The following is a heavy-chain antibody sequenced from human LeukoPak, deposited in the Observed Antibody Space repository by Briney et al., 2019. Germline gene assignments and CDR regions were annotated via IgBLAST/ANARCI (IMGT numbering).Heavy chain of an antibody. J-gene: IGHJ4*02. CDR1: GFTFSSYA. CDR2: VSGSGGST. V-gene: IGHV3-23*01. CDR3: AKEGTYYYGSGSLFDY. D-gene: IGHD3-10*01. Sequence: GGSLRLSCAASGFTFSSYAMSWVRQAPGKGLEWVSAVSGSGGSTYCADSAKGRFTISRDNSKNTLYLQMNSLRAEDTAVYYCAKEGTYYYGSGSLFDYWGQGTLVTVSS.